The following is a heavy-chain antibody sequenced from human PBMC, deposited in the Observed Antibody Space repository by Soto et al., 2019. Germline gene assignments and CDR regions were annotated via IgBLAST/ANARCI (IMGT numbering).Heavy chain of an antibody. CDR3: ARDAIVASTSYYFDY. CDR1: CGSISSGGYY. CDR2: IYYRGST. J-gene: IGHJ4*02. V-gene: IGHV4-31*03. Sequence: PSGTLSLTCTVSCGSISSGGYYLCGIRPHPGKGLEWIGYIYYRGSTYYNPSLKSRVTISVDTSKNQLSLKLSSVTAADTAVYYCARDAIVASTSYYFDYWGQGTLVTVCS. D-gene: IGHD5-12*01.